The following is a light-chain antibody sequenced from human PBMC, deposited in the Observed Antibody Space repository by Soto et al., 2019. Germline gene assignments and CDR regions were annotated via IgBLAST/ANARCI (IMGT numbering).Light chain of an antibody. CDR3: CSYAGSSTLGV. CDR2: EVS. CDR1: SSDVGSYNL. J-gene: IGLJ3*02. Sequence: QSALTQPASVSGSPGQSITISCTGTSSDVGSYNLVSWYQQHPGKAPKLMIYEVSKRPSGVSNRFTGSKSGNTASLTISGLQAEDEADYHCCSYAGSSTLGVFGGGTQLTVL. V-gene: IGLV2-23*02.